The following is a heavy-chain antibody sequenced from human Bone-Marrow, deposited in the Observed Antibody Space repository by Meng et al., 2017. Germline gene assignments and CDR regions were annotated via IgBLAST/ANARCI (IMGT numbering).Heavy chain of an antibody. D-gene: IGHD6-19*01. V-gene: IGHV4/OR15-8*02. Sequence: QGQLRGSGQGLVKPSGTLSLPCVVSGGSISSIDWWSWVRQPPGKGLEWIGEIYHGGDTNYNPSLKSRVTIAIDKSKNQFSLKLSSVTAADTAVYYCASWIYSCGWQWGQGTLVTVSS. CDR2: IYHGGDT. CDR3: ASWIYSCGWQ. J-gene: IGHJ4*02. CDR1: GGSISSIDW.